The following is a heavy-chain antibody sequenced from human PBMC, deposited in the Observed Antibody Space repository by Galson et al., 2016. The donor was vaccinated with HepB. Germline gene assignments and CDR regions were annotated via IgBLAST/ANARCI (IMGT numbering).Heavy chain of an antibody. CDR2: ISWNSGRI. V-gene: IGHV3-9*01. CDR1: GFNFDDYA. CDR3: AKSGFCTSSTCYRFYYYPGMDV. Sequence: SLRLSCAASGFNFDDYAMHWVRQAPGKGLEWVSGISWNSGRIVYADSVKGRFAISSDNSKNKLYLQMHSLRAEDTALYYCAKSGFCTSSTCYRFYYYPGMDVWGQGTTVTVSS. J-gene: IGHJ6*02. D-gene: IGHD2-2*01.